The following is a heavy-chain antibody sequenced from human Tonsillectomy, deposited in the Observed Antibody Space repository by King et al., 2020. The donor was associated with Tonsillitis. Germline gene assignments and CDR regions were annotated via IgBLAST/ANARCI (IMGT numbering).Heavy chain of an antibody. CDR2: ISHDGSHK. Sequence: VQLVESGGGVVQPGRSLRLSCAASGFTFTTYGMHWVRQAPGKGLEWVTLISHDGSHKYYADSVKGRFTVSRDNSKQTLYLQMDSLRAEDTAVHYCAKVGQGRGLNFDKWGQGTLVTVSS. J-gene: IGHJ4*02. D-gene: IGHD1-26*01. CDR1: GFTFTTYG. CDR3: AKVGQGRGLNFDK. V-gene: IGHV3-30*18.